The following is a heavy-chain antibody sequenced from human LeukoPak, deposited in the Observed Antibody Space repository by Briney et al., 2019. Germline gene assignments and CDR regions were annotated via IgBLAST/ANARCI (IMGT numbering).Heavy chain of an antibody. J-gene: IGHJ4*02. D-gene: IGHD6-13*01. V-gene: IGHV3-7*01. CDR2: IKKDGSEK. Sequence: GGSLRLSCAASRFTFSNYWMSWVRQAPGKGLEWVANIKKDGSEKYHVDSVKGRFTISRDNVKNSLYLQMNSLRAEDTAVYYCARGSSSCLCWGQGALAAVSS. CDR3: ARGSSSCLC. CDR1: RFTFSNYW.